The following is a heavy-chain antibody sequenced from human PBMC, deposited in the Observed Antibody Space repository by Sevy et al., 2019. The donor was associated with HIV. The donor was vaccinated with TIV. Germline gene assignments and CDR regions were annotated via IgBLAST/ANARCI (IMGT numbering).Heavy chain of an antibody. CDR2: ISFDGSNK. Sequence: FLRLSCAASGFTFSGYTLHWVRQAPGKGLEWVAVISFDGSNKYYVDSVKGRFTLSRDNSKNPLYLQMNSLRPEDTPVYYCARGGWDIVVVPAAFDIWGQGTMVTVSS. CDR1: GFTFSGYT. D-gene: IGHD2-2*01. J-gene: IGHJ3*02. V-gene: IGHV3-30-3*01. CDR3: ARGGWDIVVVPAAFDI.